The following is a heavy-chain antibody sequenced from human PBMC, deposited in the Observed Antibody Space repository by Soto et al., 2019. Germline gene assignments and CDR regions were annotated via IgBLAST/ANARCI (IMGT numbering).Heavy chain of an antibody. CDR2: ISSSTSYV. Sequence: GGSLRLSCAASGFTFSRYGMNWLRQAPGKGLEWVASISSSTSYVYYADSVKGRFSTSRDNAKNILYLEMYALRTEDTAVYYCARAPSEGRVGNWFESWGQGTLVTVYS. J-gene: IGHJ5*01. CDR3: ARAPSEGRVGNWFES. V-gene: IGHV3-21*06. D-gene: IGHD2-2*01. CDR1: GFTFSRYG.